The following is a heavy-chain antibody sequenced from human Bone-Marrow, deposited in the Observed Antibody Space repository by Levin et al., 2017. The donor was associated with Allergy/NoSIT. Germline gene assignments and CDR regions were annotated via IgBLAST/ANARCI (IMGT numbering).Heavy chain of an antibody. D-gene: IGHD2-15*01. J-gene: IGHJ6*02. CDR3: AKDRDRSTGGFYYFGMDV. CDR1: GFTLNNYA. V-gene: IGHV3-23*01. Sequence: GESLKISCEASGFTLNNYAMSWVRQTPGKGLEWVSAISGRGDTTFYADSVKGRFTISRDISKNTLYLQINGLTAEDTAVFYCAKDRDRSTGGFYYFGMDVWGQGTTVIVSS. CDR2: ISGRGDTT.